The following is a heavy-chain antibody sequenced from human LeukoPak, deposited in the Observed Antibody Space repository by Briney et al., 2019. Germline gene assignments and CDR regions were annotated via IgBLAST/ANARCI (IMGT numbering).Heavy chain of an antibody. J-gene: IGHJ5*02. CDR3: ARHYYDSSGYYQKRGDNWFDP. CDR1: GGSISSYY. V-gene: IGHV4-59*08. Sequence: SETLSLTCTVSGGSISSYYWSWIRQPPGKGLEWIGYVYYSGSTNYNPSLKSVVTISVYTSKNQFSLKLSSVTAADTAVYYCARHYYDSSGYYQKRGDNWFDPWGQGTLVTVSS. D-gene: IGHD3-22*01. CDR2: VYYSGST.